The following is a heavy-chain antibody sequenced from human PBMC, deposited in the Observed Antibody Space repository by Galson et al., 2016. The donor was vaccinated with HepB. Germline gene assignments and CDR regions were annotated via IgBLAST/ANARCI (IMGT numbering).Heavy chain of an antibody. CDR2: IYYSGNT. CDR1: GGSIGSGYY. CDR3: ARTGIPATGLFYYYGMDV. D-gene: IGHD2-2*01. Sequence: TLSLTCTVSGGSIGSGYYWSWVRQHPGKGLEWIGYIYYSGNTYYNPSLKSRVTISVDTSKNQFSLELNSVTAADTAVYFCARTGIPATGLFYYYGMDVWGQGTTVTVSS. J-gene: IGHJ6*02. V-gene: IGHV4-31*03.